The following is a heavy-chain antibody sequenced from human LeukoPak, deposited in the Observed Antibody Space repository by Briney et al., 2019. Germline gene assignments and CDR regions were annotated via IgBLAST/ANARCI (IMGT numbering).Heavy chain of an antibody. Sequence: SETLSLTCTVSGGSISSYYWSWIRQPPGKGLEWIGYIYYSGSTNYNPSLKSRVTISVDTSKNQFSLKLSSVTAADTAVYYCARVSSSGHYPDWYFDLWGRGTLVTVSS. D-gene: IGHD3-22*01. CDR1: GGSISSYY. CDR2: IYYSGST. CDR3: ARVSSSGHYPDWYFDL. J-gene: IGHJ2*01. V-gene: IGHV4-59*01.